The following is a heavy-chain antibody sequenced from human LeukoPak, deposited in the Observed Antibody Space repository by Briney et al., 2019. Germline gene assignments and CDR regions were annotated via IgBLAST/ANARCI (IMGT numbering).Heavy chain of an antibody. D-gene: IGHD3-22*01. CDR1: GFTFGDYA. CDR3: TRDPQNYYDSSGGDWFDP. J-gene: IGHJ5*02. V-gene: IGHV3-49*04. Sequence: GGSLRLSCTASGFTFGDYAMSWVRQAPGKGLEWVGFIRSKAYGGTTEYAASVEGRFTISRDDSKSIAYLQMNSLKTEDTAVYYCTRDPQNYYDSSGGDWFDPWGQGTLVTVSS. CDR2: IRSKAYGGTT.